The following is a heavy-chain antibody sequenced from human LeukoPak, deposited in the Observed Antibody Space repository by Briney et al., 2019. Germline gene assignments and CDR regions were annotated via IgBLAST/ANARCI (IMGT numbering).Heavy chain of an antibody. CDR1: GGSISSSSYY. CDR2: IYYSGST. Sequence: SETLSLTCTVSGGSISSSSYYWGWIRQPPGKGLEWIGSIYYSGSTYYNPSLKSRVTISVDTSKNQFSLKLSSVTAADTAVYYCASINFYFDYWGQGTLATVSS. CDR3: ASINFYFDY. D-gene: IGHD5-24*01. J-gene: IGHJ4*02. V-gene: IGHV4-39*01.